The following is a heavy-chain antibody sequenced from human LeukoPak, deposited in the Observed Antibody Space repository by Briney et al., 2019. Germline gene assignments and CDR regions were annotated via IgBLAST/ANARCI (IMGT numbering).Heavy chain of an antibody. CDR3: ARDRRGYSGYESFDY. Sequence: SVKVSCKASGYTFTGYYMHWVRQAPGQGLEWMGWINPNSGGTNYAQKFQGRVTMTRDTSISTAYMELSRLRSDDTAVYYCARDRRGYSGYESFDYWGQGTLVTVSS. V-gene: IGHV1-2*02. J-gene: IGHJ4*02. CDR1: GYTFTGYY. D-gene: IGHD5-12*01. CDR2: INPNSGGT.